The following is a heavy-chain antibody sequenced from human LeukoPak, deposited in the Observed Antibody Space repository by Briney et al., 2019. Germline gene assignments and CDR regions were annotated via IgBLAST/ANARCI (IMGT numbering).Heavy chain of an antibody. CDR1: GYTFTGYY. D-gene: IGHD6-13*01. CDR2: INPNSGGT. J-gene: IGHJ6*03. Sequence: ASVKVSCKASGYTFTGYYMHWVRQAPGQGLEWMGWINPNSGGTNYAQKFQGRVTMTRNTSISTAYMELSSLRSEDTAVYYCARGSSISSWPGENTYYYYYYMDVWGKGTTVTISS. CDR3: ARGSSISSWPGENTYYYYYYMDV. V-gene: IGHV1-2*02.